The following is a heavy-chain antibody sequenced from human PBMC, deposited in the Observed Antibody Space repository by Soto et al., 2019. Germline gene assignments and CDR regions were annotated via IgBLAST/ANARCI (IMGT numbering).Heavy chain of an antibody. CDR3: GRGVSLYWYFDL. Sequence: QVQLVQSGAEVKKPGASVKVSCKASGYTFTSYAMHWVRQGPGQRLEWMGWINAGNGNTKYSQKFQGRVTITRDTSASTAYMELSSLRSEDTAVDYWGRGVSLYWYFDLWGRGTLVTVSS. V-gene: IGHV1-3*01. CDR1: GYTFTSYA. CDR2: INAGNGNT. J-gene: IGHJ2*01.